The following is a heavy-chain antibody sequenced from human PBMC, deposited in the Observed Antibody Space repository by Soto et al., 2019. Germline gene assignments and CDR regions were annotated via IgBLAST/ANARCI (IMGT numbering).Heavy chain of an antibody. CDR3: AREVYGSGTPGGFDY. D-gene: IGHD3-10*01. CDR1: GYTFTSYY. V-gene: IGHV1-46*01. CDR2: INPSGGST. Sequence: ASVKVSCKASGYTFTSYYMHWVRQAPGQGLEWMGIINPSGGSTSYAQKFQGRVTMTRDTSTSTVYMELSSLRSKDTAVYYCAREVYGSGTPGGFDYWGQGTLVTVSS. J-gene: IGHJ4*02.